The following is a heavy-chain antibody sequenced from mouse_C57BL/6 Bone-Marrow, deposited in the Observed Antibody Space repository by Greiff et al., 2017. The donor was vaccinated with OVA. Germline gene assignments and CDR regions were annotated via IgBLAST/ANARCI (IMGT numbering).Heavy chain of an antibody. CDR3: ARGYVNAMDY. V-gene: IGHV5-15*01. J-gene: IGHJ4*01. Sequence: DVKLVESGGGLVQPGGSLKLSCAASGFTFSDYGMAWVRQAPRTGPEWVAFISNLAYSIYYADTVTGRFTISRENAKNTLYLEMSSLRSEDTAMYYCARGYVNAMDYWGQGTSVTVSS. CDR2: ISNLAYSI. CDR1: GFTFSDYG. D-gene: IGHD1-2*01.